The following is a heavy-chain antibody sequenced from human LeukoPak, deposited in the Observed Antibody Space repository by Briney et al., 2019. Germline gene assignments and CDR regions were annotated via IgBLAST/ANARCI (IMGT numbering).Heavy chain of an antibody. CDR3: ARGVSMVRGVTMGY. J-gene: IGHJ4*02. V-gene: IGHV1-8*03. Sequence: ASVKVSCKASGYTFTSYDINWVRQATGQGLEWMGWMNPNSGNTGYAQKFQGRVTITRNTSISTAYMELSSLRSADTAVYYCARGVSMVRGVTMGYWGQGTLVTVSS. CDR2: MNPNSGNT. CDR1: GYTFTSYD. D-gene: IGHD3-10*01.